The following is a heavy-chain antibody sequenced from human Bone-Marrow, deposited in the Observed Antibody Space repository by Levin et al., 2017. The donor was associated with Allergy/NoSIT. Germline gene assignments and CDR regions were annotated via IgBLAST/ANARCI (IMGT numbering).Heavy chain of an antibody. CDR1: GFTFSSYE. CDR2: ISSSGSTI. Sequence: GESLKISCAASGFTFSSYEMNWVRQAPGKGLEWVSYISSSGSTIYYADSVKGRFTISRDNAKNSLYLQMNSLRAEDTAVYYCARGGLKYSSHNNYFDYWGQGTLVTVSS. V-gene: IGHV3-48*03. CDR3: ARGGLKYSSHNNYFDY. J-gene: IGHJ4*02. D-gene: IGHD6-6*01.